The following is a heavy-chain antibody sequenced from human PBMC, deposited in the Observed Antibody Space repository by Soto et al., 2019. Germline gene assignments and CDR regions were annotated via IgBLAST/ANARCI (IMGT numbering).Heavy chain of an antibody. CDR1: GYSIRSGYF. V-gene: IGHV4-38-2*01. CDR3: ARSMYSTSAQLYYGMDV. J-gene: IGHJ6*02. D-gene: IGHD6-6*01. Sequence: SATLSLTCAVSGYSIRSGYFWGWIRQPPGKGLEWIGSMYHSGITYYNLSLKSRVTISVDTSKNQLSLKLSSATAADTAVYYCARSMYSTSAQLYYGMDVWGQGTTVTVS. CDR2: MYHSGIT.